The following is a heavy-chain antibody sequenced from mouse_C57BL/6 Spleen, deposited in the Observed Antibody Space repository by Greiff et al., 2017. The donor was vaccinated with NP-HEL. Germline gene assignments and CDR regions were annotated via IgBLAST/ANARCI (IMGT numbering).Heavy chain of an antibody. J-gene: IGHJ1*03. V-gene: IGHV1-80*01. D-gene: IGHD1-1*01. CDR3: ARGHYYGSSYDWYFDV. CDR2: IYPGDGDT. CDR1: GYAFSSYW. Sequence: QVQLQQSGAELVKPGASVKISCKASGYAFSSYWMNWVKQRPGKGLEWIGQIYPGDGDTNYNGKFKGKATLTADKSSSTAYMQLSSLTSEDSAVYFCARGHYYGSSYDWYFDVWGTGTTVTVSS.